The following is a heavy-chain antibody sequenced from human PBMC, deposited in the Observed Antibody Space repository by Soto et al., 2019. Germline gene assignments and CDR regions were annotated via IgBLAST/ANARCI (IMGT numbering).Heavy chain of an antibody. CDR1: GGTFSSYA. CDR2: IVPMFGTA. CDR3: ARLEQQLVDYWYFDL. J-gene: IGHJ2*01. D-gene: IGHD6-13*01. V-gene: IGHV1-69*12. Sequence: QVQLLQSGAEVKKPGSSVKVSCKTSGGTFSSYAINWVRQAPGQGLEWMGGIVPMFGTAKNAQKFQGRVTITADDSTSTAYMELTTLRSDDTAVYYCARLEQQLVDYWYFDLWGRGTLVTVSS.